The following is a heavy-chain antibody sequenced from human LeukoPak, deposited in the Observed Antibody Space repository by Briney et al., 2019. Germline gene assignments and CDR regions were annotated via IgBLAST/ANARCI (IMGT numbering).Heavy chain of an antibody. J-gene: IGHJ4*02. V-gene: IGHV5-51*01. CDR3: ARHILDGWDYFDY. D-gene: IGHD6-19*01. CDR1: GYTFTSYW. CDR2: IYPGDSDT. Sequence: MSGESLKISCKGSGYTFTSYWIGWVRQMPGKGLEWMGIIYPGDSDTRYSPSFQGQVTISADKSISTAYLQWSSLKASDTAMYYCARHILDGWDYFDYWGQGTLVTVSS.